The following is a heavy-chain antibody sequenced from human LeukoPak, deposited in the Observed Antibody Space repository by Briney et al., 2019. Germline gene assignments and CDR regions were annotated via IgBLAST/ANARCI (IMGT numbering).Heavy chain of an antibody. D-gene: IGHD6-13*01. CDR1: GFTFSSYS. V-gene: IGHV4-39*07. Sequence: PGGSLRLSCAASGFTFSSYSMNWVRQASGKGLEWIGSIYYSGSTYYNPSLKSRVTISVDTSKNQFSLKLSSVTAADTAVYYCARIAAAGPSDYYYYGMDVWGQGTTVTVSS. CDR3: ARIAAAGPSDYYYYGMDV. CDR2: IYYSGST. J-gene: IGHJ6*02.